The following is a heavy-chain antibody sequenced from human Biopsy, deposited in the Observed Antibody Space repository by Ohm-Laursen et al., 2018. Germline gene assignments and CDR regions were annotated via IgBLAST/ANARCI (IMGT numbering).Heavy chain of an antibody. CDR2: IYHSGST. CDR3: ARGQALKSFDY. CDR1: GYSISSGYY. Sequence: SDTLSLTCAVSGYSISSGYYWGWIRQPPGKGLEWIGSIYHSGSTYYNPSLKSRVTISLDTSKNQFSLKLSSVTAADTAGYYCARGQALKSFDYWGQGTLVTVSS. V-gene: IGHV4-38-2*01. J-gene: IGHJ4*02.